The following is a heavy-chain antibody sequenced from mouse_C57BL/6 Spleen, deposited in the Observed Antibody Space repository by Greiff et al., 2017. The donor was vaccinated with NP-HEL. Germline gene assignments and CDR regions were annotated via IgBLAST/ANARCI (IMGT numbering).Heavy chain of an antibody. Sequence: VQRVESGAELARPGASVKLSCKASGYTFTSYGISWVKQRTGQGLEWIGEIYPRSGNTYYNGKFKGKATLTADKSSSTAYMELRSLTSEDSAVYFCARKGDGYYPLAYWGQGTLVTVSA. CDR2: IYPRSGNT. D-gene: IGHD2-3*01. CDR3: ARKGDGYYPLAY. CDR1: GYTFTSYG. V-gene: IGHV1-81*01. J-gene: IGHJ3*01.